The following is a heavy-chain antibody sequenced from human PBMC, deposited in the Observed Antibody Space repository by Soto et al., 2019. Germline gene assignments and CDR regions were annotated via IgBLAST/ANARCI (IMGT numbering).Heavy chain of an antibody. CDR3: AKAGGYSYGSVYYYYGMDV. CDR2: ISGSGGST. Sequence: GGSLRLSCAASGFTFSSYAMSWVRQAPGKGLERVSAISGSGGSTYYADSVKGRFTISRDNSKNTLYLQMNSLRAEDTAVYYCAKAGGYSYGSVYYYYGMDVWGQGTTVPVSS. CDR1: GFTFSSYA. J-gene: IGHJ6*02. V-gene: IGHV3-23*01. D-gene: IGHD5-18*01.